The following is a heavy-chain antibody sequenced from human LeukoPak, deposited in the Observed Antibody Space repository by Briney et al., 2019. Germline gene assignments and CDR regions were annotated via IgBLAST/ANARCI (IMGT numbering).Heavy chain of an antibody. CDR2: IYWDDDK. CDR1: GFSLTTSGVG. Sequence: ESGPTLVKPTQTLTLTCTFSGFSLTTSGVGVGWIRQPPGKALEWLALIYWDDDKRYSPYLKSRLTITKDTSKNQVVLTMTNMDPVDTAKYYCAHRSPEAGVRYYFDYWGQGTLVTVSS. V-gene: IGHV2-5*02. CDR3: AHRSPEAGVRYYFDY. J-gene: IGHJ4*02. D-gene: IGHD3-3*01.